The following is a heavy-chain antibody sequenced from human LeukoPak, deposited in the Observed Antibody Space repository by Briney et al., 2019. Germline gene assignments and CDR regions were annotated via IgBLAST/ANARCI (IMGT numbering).Heavy chain of an antibody. V-gene: IGHV3-21*01. CDR1: GFTFSSYS. CDR3: ARDLWELLTGIDC. Sequence: GGSLRLSCAASGFTFSSYSMNWVRQAPGKGLEWVSSISSSSSYIYYADSVKGRFTISRDNAKNSLYLQMNSLRAEDTAVYYCARDLWELLTGIDCWGQGTLVTVSS. CDR2: ISSSSSYI. J-gene: IGHJ4*02. D-gene: IGHD1-26*01.